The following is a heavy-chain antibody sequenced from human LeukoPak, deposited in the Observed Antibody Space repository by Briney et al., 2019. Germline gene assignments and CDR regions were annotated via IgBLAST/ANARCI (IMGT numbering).Heavy chain of an antibody. Sequence: PGGSLRLSCAASGFTFNNAWMTWVRQAPGKGLEWVGHIKSIADRGTTHYAAPVKGRFTISRDDLRHTMYLQMDSLRTEDTAVYYCARKSGDSDSSGYYVDYWGQGTLVTVSS. CDR3: ARKSGDSDSSGYYVDY. D-gene: IGHD3-22*01. V-gene: IGHV3-15*01. CDR2: IKSIADRGTT. CDR1: GFTFNNAW. J-gene: IGHJ4*02.